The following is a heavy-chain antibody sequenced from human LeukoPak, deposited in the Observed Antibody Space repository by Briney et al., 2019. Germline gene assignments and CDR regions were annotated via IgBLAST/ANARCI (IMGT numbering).Heavy chain of an antibody. CDR3: ARTYYDSSGYYYFDY. Sequence: GGSLKISCKGSGYSFTSYWIGWVRQMPGKGLEWMGIIYPGDSDTRYSPSFQGQVTISADKSISTAYLQWSSLKASDTAMYYCARTYYDSSGYYYFDYWGQGTMVTVSS. CDR1: GYSFTSYW. CDR2: IYPGDSDT. J-gene: IGHJ4*02. D-gene: IGHD3-22*01. V-gene: IGHV5-51*01.